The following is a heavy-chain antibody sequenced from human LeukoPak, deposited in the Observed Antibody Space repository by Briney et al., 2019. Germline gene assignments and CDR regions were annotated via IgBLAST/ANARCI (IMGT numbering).Heavy chain of an antibody. V-gene: IGHV3-30*18. D-gene: IGHD3-22*01. CDR2: ISYDGSNK. Sequence: PGGSLRLSCAASGFTFSSYGMHWVRQAPGKGLEWVAVISYDGSNKYYADSVKGRFTISRDNSKNTLYLQMNSLRAEDMAVYYCAKVIGYYDSSGPNTDWGFDYWGQGTLVTVSS. CDR1: GFTFSSYG. J-gene: IGHJ4*02. CDR3: AKVIGYYDSSGPNTDWGFDY.